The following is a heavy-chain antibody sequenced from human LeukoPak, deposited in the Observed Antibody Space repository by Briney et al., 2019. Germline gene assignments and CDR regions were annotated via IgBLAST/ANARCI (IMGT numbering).Heavy chain of an antibody. V-gene: IGHV3-21*01. CDR1: GFTFSSYS. CDR3: ARDLWKYQLPRYYYYGMDV. CDR2: ISSSSSYI. D-gene: IGHD2-2*01. J-gene: IGHJ6*02. Sequence: GGSLRLSCAASGFTFSSYSMNWVRQAPGKGLEWVSSISSSSSYIYYADSVKGRFTISRDNAKNSLYLQMNSLRAEDTAVYYCARDLWKYQLPRYYYYGMDVWGQGTTVTVSS.